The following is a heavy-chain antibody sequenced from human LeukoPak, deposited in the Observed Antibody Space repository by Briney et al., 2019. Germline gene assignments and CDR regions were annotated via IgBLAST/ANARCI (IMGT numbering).Heavy chain of an antibody. Sequence: PSETLSLTCTVSGASFNSDDQYWNWIRQSPGKGLEWIGSIHPSGMLYNNPSLESRVTMSRDTSKDQFSLNLNSVTAADTAVYFYSRGLDSRKLGYWGQGILVTVSS. CDR1: GASFNSDDQY. J-gene: IGHJ4*02. CDR2: IHPSGML. CDR3: SRGLDSRKLGY. D-gene: IGHD3-22*01. V-gene: IGHV4-31*03.